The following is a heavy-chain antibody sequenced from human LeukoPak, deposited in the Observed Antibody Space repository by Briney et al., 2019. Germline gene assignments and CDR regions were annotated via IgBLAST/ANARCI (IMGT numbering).Heavy chain of an antibody. CDR3: ARQVIPDNALDI. V-gene: IGHV3-74*01. Sequence: GGSLRLSRAASGFTFSTYWMHWVRQAPGKGLVWVSRLSTDGTTTVYADSVKGRFTISRDNVKNMLYLQVSSLRAEDTAVYYCARQVIPDNALDIWGQGTVVTVSS. D-gene: IGHD2-2*01. J-gene: IGHJ3*02. CDR2: LSTDGTTT. CDR1: GFTFSTYW.